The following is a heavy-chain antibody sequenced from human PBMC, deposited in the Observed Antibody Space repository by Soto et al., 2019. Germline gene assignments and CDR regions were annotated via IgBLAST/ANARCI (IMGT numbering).Heavy chain of an antibody. D-gene: IGHD3-22*01. Sequence: SGPTLVNPTQTLTLTCTFSGFSLSTSGVGVGWIRQPPGKALEWLALIYWDDDKRYSPSLKSRLTITKDTSKNQVVLTMTNMDPVDTATYYCALYSLEYYYDSSGSNPDYWGQGTLVTVSS. CDR2: IYWDDDK. CDR3: ALYSLEYYYDSSGSNPDY. J-gene: IGHJ4*02. CDR1: GFSLSTSGVG. V-gene: IGHV2-5*02.